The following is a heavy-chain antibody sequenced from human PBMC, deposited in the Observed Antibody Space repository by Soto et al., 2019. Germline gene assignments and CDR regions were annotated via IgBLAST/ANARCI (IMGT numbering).Heavy chain of an antibody. CDR3: VSGHYDSSGYYLDY. V-gene: IGHV3-48*01. CDR2: ISSSSDTI. CDR1: GFTLPGYS. D-gene: IGHD3-22*01. Sequence: GGSLRLSCAPSGFTLPGYSMNWVLQAPGKGLEWVSYISSSSDTIYYADSVKGRFTISRDNAKNLLYLQMKSLRAEDTAVYYCVSGHYDSSGYYLDYWGQGTLVTVSS. J-gene: IGHJ4*02.